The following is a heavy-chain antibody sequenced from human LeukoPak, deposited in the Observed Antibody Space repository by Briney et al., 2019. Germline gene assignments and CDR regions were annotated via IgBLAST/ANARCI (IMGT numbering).Heavy chain of an antibody. J-gene: IGHJ5*02. CDR3: ARNDGPVPFDP. Sequence: GGSLRLSCATSGFTFSSYWMSWVRQAPGKGLEWVANIKQDGSEKYYVDSVKGRFTISRDNAKNSLYLQMNSLRAEDTAVYYCARNDGPVPFDPWGQGTLVTVSS. CDR2: IKQDGSEK. D-gene: IGHD1-1*01. CDR1: GFTFSSYW. V-gene: IGHV3-7*01.